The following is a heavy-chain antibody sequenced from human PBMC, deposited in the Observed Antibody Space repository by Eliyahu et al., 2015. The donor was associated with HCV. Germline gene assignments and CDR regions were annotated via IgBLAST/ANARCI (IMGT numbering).Heavy chain of an antibody. J-gene: IGHJ3*02. CDR2: IYRDGRT. Sequence: EVQLVESGGGLVQPGGSLRLSCAASGFTVTSNSMTWVRQAPGEGLQWVSFIYRDGRTYYANSVKGRLSISRDNSKNTLYLQMHSLRADDTALYYCARDNDEGAFDIWGQGTMVTVSA. D-gene: IGHD6-6*01. CDR3: ARDNDEGAFDI. CDR1: GFTVTSNS. V-gene: IGHV3-66*01.